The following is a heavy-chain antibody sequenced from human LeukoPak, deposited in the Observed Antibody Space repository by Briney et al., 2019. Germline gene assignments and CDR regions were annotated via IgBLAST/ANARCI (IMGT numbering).Heavy chain of an antibody. J-gene: IGHJ4*02. D-gene: IGHD2-15*01. CDR3: ARHYCSGGSCYLGLVY. CDR2: IIPILGIA. Sequence: GASVKVSRKASGGTFSSYAISWVRQAPGQGLEWMGRIIPILGIANYAQKFQGRVTITADKSTSTAYMELSSLRSEDTAVYYCARHYCSGGSCYLGLVYWGQGTLVTVSS. CDR1: GGTFSSYA. V-gene: IGHV1-69*04.